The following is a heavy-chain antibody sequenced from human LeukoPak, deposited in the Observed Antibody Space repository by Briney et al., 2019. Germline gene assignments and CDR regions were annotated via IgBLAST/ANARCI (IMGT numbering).Heavy chain of an antibody. D-gene: IGHD1-1*01. CDR1: GFSLSSYS. CDR2: ISSSSSNI. CDR3: VRVKGTYFDY. Sequence: GGSLRLSCTASGFSLSSYSINWVRQAPGKGLEWISYISSSSSNIYYLDSVQGRLTVSRDNERNSLFLQIDSPRAEDTAVYYCVRVKGTYFDYWGQGSLVTVSS. V-gene: IGHV3-48*01. J-gene: IGHJ4*02.